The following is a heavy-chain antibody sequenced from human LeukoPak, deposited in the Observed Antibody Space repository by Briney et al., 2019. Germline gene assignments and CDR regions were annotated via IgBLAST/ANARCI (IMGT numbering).Heavy chain of an antibody. J-gene: IGHJ2*01. V-gene: IGHV3-66*04. CDR3: ARRRGSSGSRPLYWYFDL. CDR1: GFTVSSNY. CDR2: IYSGGST. D-gene: IGHD3-22*01. Sequence: GGSLRLSCAASGFTVSSNYMSWVRQAPGKGLEWVSFIYSGGSTYYADSVKGRFTISRDNSKNMLYLQMNRLRAEDTAVYYCARRRGSSGSRPLYWYFDLWGRGTLVTVSS.